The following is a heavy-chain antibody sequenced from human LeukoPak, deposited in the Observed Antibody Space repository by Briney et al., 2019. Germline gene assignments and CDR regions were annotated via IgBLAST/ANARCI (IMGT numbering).Heavy chain of an antibody. J-gene: IGHJ5*02. D-gene: IGHD2-2*01. V-gene: IGHV5-51*02. Sequence: GESLKISCKGSGYSFTSYGTGWVRQMPGKGLEWRGFFYPGDSDTRYSPSFQGQVTISADKSISTAYLQWSSLKASDTAMYYCARRGYCSSTSCSSREFDPWGQGTLVTVSS. CDR1: GYSFTSYG. CDR3: ARRGYCSSTSCSSREFDP. CDR2: FYPGDSDT.